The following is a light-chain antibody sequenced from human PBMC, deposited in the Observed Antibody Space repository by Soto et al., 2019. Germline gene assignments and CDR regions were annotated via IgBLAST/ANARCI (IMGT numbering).Light chain of an antibody. CDR2: GTS. CDR1: SSNIGAGYD. CDR3: YV. V-gene: IGLV1-40*01. J-gene: IGLJ1*01. Sequence: QSVLTQPPSVSGAPGQRVTISCTGSSSNIGAGYDVHWYQQLPGTAPKLLIYGTSNRPSGVPDRFSVSKSGTSASLSITGLHSEDDSSLGGYVFGTGTKLTVL.